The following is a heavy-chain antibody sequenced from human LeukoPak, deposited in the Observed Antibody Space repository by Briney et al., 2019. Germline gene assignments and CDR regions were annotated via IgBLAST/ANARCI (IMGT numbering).Heavy chain of an antibody. Sequence: PGGSLRLSCAASGFTFSDYYMSWVRQAPGKGLEWVSAISPSGGTKYHADSVKGRFTISRDNSKNTLYLQMNSLRAEDTAVYYCAKGSSSSRYDAFDIWGQGTMVTVSS. D-gene: IGHD6-13*01. CDR1: GFTFSDYY. CDR3: AKGSSSSRYDAFDI. J-gene: IGHJ3*02. CDR2: ISPSGGTK. V-gene: IGHV3-23*01.